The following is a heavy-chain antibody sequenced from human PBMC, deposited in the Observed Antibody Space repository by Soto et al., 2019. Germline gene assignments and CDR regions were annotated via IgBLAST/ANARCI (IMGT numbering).Heavy chain of an antibody. CDR1: GSTLSSYA. J-gene: IGHJ4*02. CDR2: ISNNGDTA. Sequence: EVQLLESGGGLVQPGGSLTLSCATSGSTLSSYAMVWVGQAAEKGLKWVASISNNGDTAYYADSVKGRFTISRGNSENTLYLQMNGLRADDTALYFCAKSRVFIGAIVTLLDSWGQGTQVTVSS. CDR3: AKSRVFIGAIVTLLDS. V-gene: IGHV3-23*01. D-gene: IGHD3-16*02.